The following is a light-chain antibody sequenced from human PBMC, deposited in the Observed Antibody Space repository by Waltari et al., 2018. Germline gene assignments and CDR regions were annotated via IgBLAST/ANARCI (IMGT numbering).Light chain of an antibody. CDR3: QHYVRLPVT. CDR2: AAS. J-gene: IGKJ1*01. CDR1: QSVRGT. Sequence: EIVLTQSPGTLSLSPGERATLSCRASQSVRGTVAWYQQKPGQPPRLLIYAASIRATGIPDRFSGSGSGTDFTLTIIRLEPEDFAVYYCQHYVRLPVTFGQGTKVEIK. V-gene: IGKV3-20*01.